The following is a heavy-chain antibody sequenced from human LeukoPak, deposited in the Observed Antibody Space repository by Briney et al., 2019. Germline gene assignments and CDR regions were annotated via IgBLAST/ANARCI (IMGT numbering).Heavy chain of an antibody. CDR2: IHYSGNT. D-gene: IGHD6-13*01. CDR1: GGSISSSKYY. J-gene: IGHJ4*02. Sequence: SETLSLTCTVSGGSISSSKYYWGWIRQPPGRGLEWIGSIHYSGNTYYNPSLKSRVTISVDTSKNQFSLTLTSVTAADTSVYYCARSEIAAAGLIDYWGQGTLVTVSS. CDR3: ARSEIAAAGLIDY. V-gene: IGHV4-39*01.